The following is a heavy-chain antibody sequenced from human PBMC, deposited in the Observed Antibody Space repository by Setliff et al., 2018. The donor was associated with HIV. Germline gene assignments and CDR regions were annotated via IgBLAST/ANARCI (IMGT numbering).Heavy chain of an antibody. V-gene: IGHV1-8*01. D-gene: IGHD3-10*01. CDR2: MNPNTGVA. CDR3: ASGKGVGGVIITGGLDV. CDR1: GHTFNNYD. Sequence: ASVKVSCKASGHTFNNYDIHWVRRATGQGLEWMGWMNPNTGVAGYALKFHGRVTMTRDTSISTVYMELSSLTSEDTAVYWCASGKGVGGVIITGGLDVWGKGTTVTVAS. J-gene: IGHJ6*04.